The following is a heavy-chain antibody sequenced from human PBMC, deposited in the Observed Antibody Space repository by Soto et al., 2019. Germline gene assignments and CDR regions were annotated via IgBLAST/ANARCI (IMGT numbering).Heavy chain of an antibody. D-gene: IGHD4-17*01. V-gene: IGHV3-30-3*01. Sequence: QVQLVESGGGVVQPGRSLRLSWAASGFTFSSYAMHWVRQAPGKGLEGVAVISYDGSNKYYADSVKGRFTISRDNSKNTLYLQMNSLRAEDTAVYYCAREPHPRWPPVNWGQGTLVTVSS. J-gene: IGHJ4*02. CDR3: AREPHPRWPPVN. CDR1: GFTFSSYA. CDR2: ISYDGSNK.